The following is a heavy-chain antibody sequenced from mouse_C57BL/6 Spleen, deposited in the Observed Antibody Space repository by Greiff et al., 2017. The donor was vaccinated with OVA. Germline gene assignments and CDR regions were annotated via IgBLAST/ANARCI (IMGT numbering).Heavy chain of an antibody. D-gene: IGHD1-1*02. Sequence: VQLQQSGPGLVQPSQSLSITCTVSGFSLTSYGVHWVRQSPGKGLSWLGVIWRGGSTDYTAAFLSRRSITKENSKSQVFFKMNSLQADDTAIYYCAKVSWWDGAYWGQGTLVTVSA. V-gene: IGHV2-5*01. CDR1: GFSLTSYG. CDR3: AKVSWWDGAY. J-gene: IGHJ3*01. CDR2: IWRGGST.